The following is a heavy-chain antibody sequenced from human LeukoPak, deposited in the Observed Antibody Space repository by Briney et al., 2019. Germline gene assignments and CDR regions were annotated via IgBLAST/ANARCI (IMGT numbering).Heavy chain of an antibody. D-gene: IGHD5-18*01. CDR1: GFTFSSYE. J-gene: IGHJ4*02. Sequence: GGSLRLSCAAPGFTFSSYEMNWVRQAPGKGLEWVSYISSSGSTIYYADSVKGRFTISRDNAKNSLYLQMNSLRAEDTAVYYCARAGRSYGYLPGKDLDYWGQGTLVTVSS. CDR2: ISSSGSTI. V-gene: IGHV3-48*03. CDR3: ARAGRSYGYLPGKDLDY.